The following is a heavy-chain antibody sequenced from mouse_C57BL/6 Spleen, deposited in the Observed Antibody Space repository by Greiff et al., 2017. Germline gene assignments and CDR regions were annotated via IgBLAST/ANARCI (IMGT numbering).Heavy chain of an antibody. CDR1: GYTFTSYW. V-gene: IGHV1-64*01. Sequence: QVQLQQPGAELVKPGASVKLSCTASGYTFTSYWMHWVKQRPGQGLEWIGMIHPNSGSTNYNEKFKSKATLTVAKSSSTAYMQLSSLTSEDSAVYYCARRGANWDFDYWGQGTTLTVSS. CDR2: IHPNSGST. J-gene: IGHJ2*01. D-gene: IGHD4-1*01. CDR3: ARRGANWDFDY.